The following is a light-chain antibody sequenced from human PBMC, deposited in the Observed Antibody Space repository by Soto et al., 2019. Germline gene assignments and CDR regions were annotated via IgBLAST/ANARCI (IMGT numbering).Light chain of an antibody. J-gene: IGKJ1*01. Sequence: EIVLTQSPGTLSLSPGVRATLSCRARQSVSSSYLAWYQQKPGQAPRLLIYGASSRATGSPDRFSGSGSGTDFTLTISRLEPEDFAVYYCQQYGSSPTFGQGTKVDIK. CDR3: QQYGSSPT. CDR2: GAS. V-gene: IGKV3-20*01. CDR1: QSVSSSY.